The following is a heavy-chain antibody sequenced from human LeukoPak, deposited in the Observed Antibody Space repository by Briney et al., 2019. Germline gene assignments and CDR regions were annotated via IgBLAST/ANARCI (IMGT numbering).Heavy chain of an antibody. Sequence: ASVKVSCKASGYTFNSYGISWVRQAPGQGLEWMGWVSAYNGHTNYAQKFQGRVTMTRDMSTSTVYMELSSLRSEDTAVYYCARVAIVGATENYFDYWGQGTLVTVSS. CDR2: VSAYNGHT. D-gene: IGHD1-26*01. CDR1: GYTFNSYG. V-gene: IGHV1-18*01. J-gene: IGHJ4*02. CDR3: ARVAIVGATENYFDY.